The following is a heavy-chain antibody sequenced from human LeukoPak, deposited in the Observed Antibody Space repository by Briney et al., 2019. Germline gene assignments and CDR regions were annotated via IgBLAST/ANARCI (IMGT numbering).Heavy chain of an antibody. CDR1: GGTFSSYA. CDR3: ARAKYGYAKNWFDP. J-gene: IGHJ5*02. Sequence: SVKVSCKASGGTFSSYAISWVRQAPGQGLQWMGGIIPIFGTANYAQKFQGRVTITAGESTSTAYMELSSLRSEDTAVYYCARAKYGYAKNWFDPWGQGTLVTVSS. D-gene: IGHD5-12*01. CDR2: IIPIFGTA. V-gene: IGHV1-69*13.